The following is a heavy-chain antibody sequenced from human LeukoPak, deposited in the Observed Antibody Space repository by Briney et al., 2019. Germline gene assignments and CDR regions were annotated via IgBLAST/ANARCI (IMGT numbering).Heavy chain of an antibody. CDR2: ISSSSSYI. CDR1: GFTFSSYS. J-gene: IGHJ4*02. CDR3: ARDYPRGTSHPFDY. V-gene: IGHV3-21*01. D-gene: IGHD3-10*01. Sequence: PGGSLRLSCAASGFTFSSYSMNWVRQAPGKGLEWVSSISSSSSYIYYEDSVKGRFTISRDNAKNSLYLQMNSLRAEDTAVYYCARDYPRGTSHPFDYWGQGTLVTVSS.